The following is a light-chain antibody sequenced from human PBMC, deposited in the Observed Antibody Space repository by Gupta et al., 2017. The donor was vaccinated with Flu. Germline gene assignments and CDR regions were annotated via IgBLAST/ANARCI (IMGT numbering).Light chain of an antibody. CDR1: QSLVFSDGDTY. Sequence: VTLGQPASISCRSSQSLVFSDGDTYLSWFQQRPGQSPRRLIYKVSNRDSGVPERFGGSASGTDFTLKISTVEAEDVGVYYCRQAEHWPHTFGQGTKLEIK. V-gene: IGKV2-30*01. CDR2: KVS. J-gene: IGKJ2*01. CDR3: RQAEHWPHT.